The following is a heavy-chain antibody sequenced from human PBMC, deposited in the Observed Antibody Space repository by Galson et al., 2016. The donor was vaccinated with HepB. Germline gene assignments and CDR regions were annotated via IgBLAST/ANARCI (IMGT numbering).Heavy chain of an antibody. J-gene: IGHJ4*02. CDR3: VRRPPTADFDF. V-gene: IGHV4-4*02. CDR1: GDSISSTYW. Sequence: SETLSLTCAVSGDSISSTYWWTWVRHSPGKGLEWIGEVYHRGNTNYNPSLKSRVTISLDRSKNQFSLRLTSMTGADTAVYYCVRRPPTADFDFWGQGTLVTVSS. CDR2: VYHRGNT.